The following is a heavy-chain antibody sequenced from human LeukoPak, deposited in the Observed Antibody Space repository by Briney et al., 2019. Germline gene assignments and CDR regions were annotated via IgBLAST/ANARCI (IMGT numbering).Heavy chain of an antibody. D-gene: IGHD1-7*01. J-gene: IGHJ6*03. CDR3: ARVGTGTTYPYYYYYMDV. Sequence: ASVKVSCKASGGTFSSYTISWVRQAPGQGLEWMGRIIPILGIANYAQKFQGRVTITADKSTSTAYMELSSLRSEDTAVYYCARVGTGTTYPYYYYYMDVWGKGTTVTVSS. CDR1: GGTFSSYT. V-gene: IGHV1-69*02. CDR2: IIPILGIA.